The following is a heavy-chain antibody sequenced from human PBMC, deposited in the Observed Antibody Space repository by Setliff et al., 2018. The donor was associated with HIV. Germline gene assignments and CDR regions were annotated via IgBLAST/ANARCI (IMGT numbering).Heavy chain of an antibody. CDR2: IFSNDEK. CDR3: ARGLRYFDWLSPTYFDY. J-gene: IGHJ4*01. V-gene: IGHV2-26*01. D-gene: IGHD3-9*01. CDR1: GFSLSNTRMG. Sequence: SGPTLVNPTETLPLTCTVSGFSLSNTRMGVSWIRQPPGKALEWLAHIFSNDEKSYSISLKSRLTISKDTSKSQVVLTMTNMDPVDTATYYCARGLRYFDWLSPTYFDYWGHGTLVTVSS.